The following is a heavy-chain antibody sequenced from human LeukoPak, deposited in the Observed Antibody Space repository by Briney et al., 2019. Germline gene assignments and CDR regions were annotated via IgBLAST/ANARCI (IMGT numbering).Heavy chain of an antibody. V-gene: IGHV3-7*03. CDR2: IKQDGSEK. Sequence: GSLRLSCAASSFTFSSYWMSWVRQAPGKGLEWVANIKQDGSEKYYVDSVKGRFTISRDNGKNSLYLQMNSLRAEDTAVYYCARAYSSGWYAPLDYWGQGTLVTVSS. CDR1: SFTFSSYW. CDR3: ARAYSSGWYAPLDY. D-gene: IGHD6-19*01. J-gene: IGHJ4*02.